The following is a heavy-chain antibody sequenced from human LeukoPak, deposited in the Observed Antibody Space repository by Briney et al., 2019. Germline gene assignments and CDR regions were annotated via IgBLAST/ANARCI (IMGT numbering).Heavy chain of an antibody. D-gene: IGHD5-24*01. CDR3: AKDRRDGSIDY. Sequence: PGGSLRLSCAASGFTFSNYAMSWARQAPGKGLEWVSAISGSGGSTYYADSAKGRFTISRDNSKNTPYLQMNSLRAEDTAVYYCAKDRRDGSIDYRGKGTLVTVSS. CDR2: ISGSGGST. J-gene: IGHJ4*02. CDR1: GFTFSNYA. V-gene: IGHV3-23*01.